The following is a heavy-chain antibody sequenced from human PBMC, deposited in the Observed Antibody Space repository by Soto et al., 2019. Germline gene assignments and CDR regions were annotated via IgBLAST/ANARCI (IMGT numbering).Heavy chain of an antibody. J-gene: IGHJ6*02. V-gene: IGHV3-33*01. CDR3: ARSIRFLESELSYYYYYGMDV. D-gene: IGHD3-3*01. Sequence: PGGSLRLSCAASGFTFSSYGMHWVCQAPGKGLEWVAVIWYDGSNKYYADSVKGRFTISRDNSKNTLYLQMNSLRAEDTAVYYCARSIRFLESELSYYYYYGMDVWGQGTTVTVSS. CDR1: GFTFSSYG. CDR2: IWYDGSNK.